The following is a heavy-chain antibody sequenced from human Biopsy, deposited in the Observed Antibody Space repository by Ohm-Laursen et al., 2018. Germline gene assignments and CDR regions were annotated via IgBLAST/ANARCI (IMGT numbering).Heavy chain of an antibody. CDR2: IYNTETT. CDR1: GGSIRSSTTYY. V-gene: IGHV4-39*01. J-gene: IGHJ5*02. CDR3: ARHPTGFWFDP. Sequence: SQTLSLTCPVSGGSIRSSTTYYWAWLRQPPGKGPEWIGSIYNTETTFYNPSLKSRVTISVDTSTNQFSLKVSSVTAADTALYFCARHPTGFWFDPWGHGTLVTVSS.